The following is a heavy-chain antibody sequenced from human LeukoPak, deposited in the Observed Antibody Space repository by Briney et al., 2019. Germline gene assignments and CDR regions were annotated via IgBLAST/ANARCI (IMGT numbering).Heavy chain of an antibody. CDR1: GFSFSYYN. J-gene: IGHJ4*02. Sequence: QAGGSLRLSCSASGFSFSYYNMSWVRQAPGKGLEWVSYISSTSTSIYYADSVMGRFSISRDKNSLYLQMNSLRADDTAVYYCATYPGYTHEVEAPRPARGYWGQGTLVTVSS. V-gene: IGHV3-48*01. CDR3: ATYPGYTHEVEAPRPARGY. CDR2: ISSTSTSI. D-gene: IGHD5-18*01.